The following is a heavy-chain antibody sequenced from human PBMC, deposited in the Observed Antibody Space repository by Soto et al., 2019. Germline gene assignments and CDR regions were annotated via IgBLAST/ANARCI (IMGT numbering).Heavy chain of an antibody. V-gene: IGHV4-59*01. D-gene: IGHD1-26*01. CDR3: ARRWGPTFDF. Sequence: PSETLSLTCTVSGGSISSYYWSWIRQPPGKGLEWIGYIFYSGSTNYNPSLKSRVTISVDTSKNQFSLKLSSVTAADTAVYFCARRWGPTFDFWGQGTLVTVS. CDR1: GGSISSYY. J-gene: IGHJ4*02. CDR2: IFYSGST.